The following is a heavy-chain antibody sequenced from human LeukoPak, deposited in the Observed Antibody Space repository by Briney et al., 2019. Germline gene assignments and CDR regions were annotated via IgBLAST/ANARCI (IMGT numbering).Heavy chain of an antibody. D-gene: IGHD2-21*02. CDR2: ISWNSGSI. V-gene: IGHV3-9*01. CDR1: GFTFDDYA. Sequence: GGSLRLSYAASGFTFDDYAMHWVRRAPGKGLEWDSGISWNSGSIGYADSVKGRFTISRDNAKNSLYLQMNSLRAEDTALYYCAKDIGPLIVVVTATFDYWGQGTLVTVSS. J-gene: IGHJ4*02. CDR3: AKDIGPLIVVVTATFDY.